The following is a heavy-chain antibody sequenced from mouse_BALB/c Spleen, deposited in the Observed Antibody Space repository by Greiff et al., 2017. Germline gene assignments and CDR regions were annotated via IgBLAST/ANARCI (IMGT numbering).Heavy chain of an antibody. CDR2: ISSGSSTI. Sequence: EVQRVESGGGLVQPGGSRKLSCAASGFTFSSFGMHWVRQAPEKGLEWVAYISSGSSTIYYADTVKGRFTISRDNPKNTLFLQMTSLRSEDTAMYYCARWDGAMDYWGQGTSVTVSS. D-gene: IGHD2-3*01. J-gene: IGHJ4*01. CDR1: GFTFSSFG. CDR3: ARWDGAMDY. V-gene: IGHV5-17*02.